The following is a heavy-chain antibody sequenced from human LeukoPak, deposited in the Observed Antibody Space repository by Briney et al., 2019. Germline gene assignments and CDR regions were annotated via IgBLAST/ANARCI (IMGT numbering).Heavy chain of an antibody. D-gene: IGHD6-6*01. Sequence: SETLSLTCAVYGGSFSGYYWSWIRQPPGKGLEWIGEINHSGSTNYNPSLKSRVTISVDTSKNQFSLKLSSVTAADTAVYYCARGIAARRNYYYYMDVWGKGTRSPSP. CDR1: GGSFSGYY. CDR2: INHSGST. J-gene: IGHJ6*03. V-gene: IGHV4-34*01. CDR3: ARGIAARRNYYYYMDV.